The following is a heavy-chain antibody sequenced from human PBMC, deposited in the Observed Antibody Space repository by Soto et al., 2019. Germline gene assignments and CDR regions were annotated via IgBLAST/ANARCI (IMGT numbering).Heavy chain of an antibody. CDR3: ARDKGGAALKGSGMEV. Sequence: QVQVQEAGPGLVTPSQTLSLTCSVSCGSIASRDYYWSWIRQHPEKGLEWIGSIYYNGNTYYNPSLMGRTTMSLDTSMNESSLQLTSLTAADTAVYYCARDKGGAALKGSGMEVWGQGTTVTVS. D-gene: IGHD4-17*01. J-gene: IGHJ6*02. CDR2: IYYNGNT. V-gene: IGHV4-31*02. CDR1: CGSIASRDYY.